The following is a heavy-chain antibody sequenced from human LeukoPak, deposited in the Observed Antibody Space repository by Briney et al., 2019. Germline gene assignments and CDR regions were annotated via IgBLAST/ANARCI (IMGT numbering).Heavy chain of an antibody. Sequence: GGSLRLSCAASGLTFSNAWMSWVRQAPGKGLEWVANIKQDGSEKYYVDSVKGRFTISRDNAKNSLYLQMNSLRAEDTAVYYCARDGSYYGSGSYPWGQGTLVTVSS. CDR2: IKQDGSEK. D-gene: IGHD3-10*01. J-gene: IGHJ5*02. CDR3: ARDGSYYGSGSYP. V-gene: IGHV3-7*01. CDR1: GLTFSNAW.